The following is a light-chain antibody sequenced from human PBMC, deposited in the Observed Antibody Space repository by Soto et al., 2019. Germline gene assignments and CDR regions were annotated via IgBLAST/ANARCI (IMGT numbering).Light chain of an antibody. J-gene: IGLJ2*01. CDR1: RSNIGINA. CDR2: ANN. V-gene: IGLV1-44*01. Sequence: QSVLTQPPSVSGTPGQRVSISCSGSRSNIGINAVDWYHQLPGTAPKVLIYANNQRPSGVPDRFSGSKSGTSASLAINGLQSDDEAHYYCAAWDDSLNGLVFGGRTKLTVL. CDR3: AAWDDSLNGLV.